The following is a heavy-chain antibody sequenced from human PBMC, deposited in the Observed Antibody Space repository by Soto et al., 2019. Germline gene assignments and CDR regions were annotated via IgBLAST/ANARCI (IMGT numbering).Heavy chain of an antibody. CDR2: MNPNSGNT. V-gene: IGHV1-8*01. CDR1: GYTFTSYD. J-gene: IGHJ6*02. Sequence: QVQLVQSGAEVKKPGASVKVSCKASGYTFTSYDINWVRQATGQGLEWMGWMNPNSGNTGYAQKFQGRVTMTRNTSISTAYMERSSLRSEDTAVYYCARASVGQPLLRYYYYYGMDVWGQGTTVTVSS. CDR3: ARASVGQPLLRYYYYYGMDV. D-gene: IGHD6-13*01.